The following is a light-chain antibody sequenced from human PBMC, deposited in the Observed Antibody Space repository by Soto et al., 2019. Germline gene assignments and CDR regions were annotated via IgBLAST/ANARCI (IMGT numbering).Light chain of an antibody. J-gene: IGKJ4*01. CDR2: DAS. CDR1: QSVNRN. V-gene: IGKV3-15*01. CDR3: QQYNFWPPLT. Sequence: EIVMTQSPATLSVSPGERATLSCRASQSVNRNLAWYRQKPGQAPRLLISDASTRATGVPARFSGSGSGTEFTLTISRLQSEDSGIYYCQQYNFWPPLTFGGGTKVELK.